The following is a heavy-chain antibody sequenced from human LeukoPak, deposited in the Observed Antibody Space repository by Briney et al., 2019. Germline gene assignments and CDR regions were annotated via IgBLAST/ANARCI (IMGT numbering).Heavy chain of an antibody. D-gene: IGHD6-6*01. CDR3: ARDQEYSSSGVGY. V-gene: IGHV3-73*01. J-gene: IGHJ4*02. Sequence: GGSLRLSCAASGFTFSGSAMHWVRQASGKGLEWVGRIRSKVNNYATAYAASVKGRFTISRDDSKNTAYLQMNSLRAEDTAVYYCARDQEYSSSGVGYWGQGTLVTVSS. CDR1: GFTFSGSA. CDR2: IRSKVNNYAT.